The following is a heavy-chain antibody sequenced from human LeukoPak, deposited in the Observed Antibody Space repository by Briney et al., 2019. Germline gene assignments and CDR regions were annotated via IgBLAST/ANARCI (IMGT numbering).Heavy chain of an antibody. J-gene: IGHJ4*02. CDR1: GGSVSSSTYY. D-gene: IGHD5-18*01. CDR3: ARHYYTAMAYLDY. V-gene: IGHV4-39*01. CDR2: IYFSGST. Sequence: SETLSLTXTVSGGSVSSSTYYWGWIRQPPGKGLEWIGSIYFSGSTYYNPSLKSRVTISVDTSKNQFSLRLSSVTAADTAVYYCARHYYTAMAYLDYWGQGTLVTVSS.